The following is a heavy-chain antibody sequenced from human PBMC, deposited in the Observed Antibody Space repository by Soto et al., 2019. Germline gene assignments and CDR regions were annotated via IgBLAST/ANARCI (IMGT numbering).Heavy chain of an antibody. D-gene: IGHD3-16*01. CDR1: GFTFSSYG. CDR2: ISYDGSNK. V-gene: IGHV3-30*18. CDR3: AKDLYGY. J-gene: IGHJ4*02. Sequence: LRLSCAASGFTFSSYGMHWVRQAPGKGLEWVAVISYDGSNKYYADSVKGRFTISRDNSKNTLYLQMNSLRAEDTAVYYCAKDLYGYWGQGTLVTVSS.